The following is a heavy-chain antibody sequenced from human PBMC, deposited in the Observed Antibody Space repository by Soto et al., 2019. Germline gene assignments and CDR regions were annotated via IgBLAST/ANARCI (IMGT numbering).Heavy chain of an antibody. Sequence: ASVKVSCKTSGFIFSNYAVSWVRQAPGQGLEWMGWISGYNGNTKYARELKDRLTMTTDTSTSTAYMELRSLRSDDTAVYYCAREEGSDGLGMDVWGQGTTVTVSS. CDR2: ISGYNGNT. CDR3: AREEGSDGLGMDV. V-gene: IGHV1-18*01. CDR1: GFIFSNYA. J-gene: IGHJ6*02.